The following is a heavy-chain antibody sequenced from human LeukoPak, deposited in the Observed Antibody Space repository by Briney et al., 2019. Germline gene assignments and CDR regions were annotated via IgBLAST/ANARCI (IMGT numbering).Heavy chain of an antibody. CDR3: ARDHGPDYGDLFDY. V-gene: IGHV3-7*01. J-gene: IGHJ4*02. D-gene: IGHD4-17*01. CDR2: IKQDGSEK. Sequence: GGSLRLSCVASGFTFSSYWMSWVRQAPGKGLEWVANIKQDGSEKYYVDSVKGRFTISRDNAKNSLYLQMNSLRAEDTAVYYCARDHGPDYGDLFDYWGQGTLVTVSS. CDR1: GFTFSSYW.